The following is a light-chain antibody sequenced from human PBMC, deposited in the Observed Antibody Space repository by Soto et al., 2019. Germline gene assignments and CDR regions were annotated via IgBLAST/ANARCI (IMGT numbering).Light chain of an antibody. V-gene: IGKV3-11*01. CDR3: QQRLMT. CDR2: DAS. Sequence: EIVLTQSPATLSLSPGERATLSCRASQSVSSYLAWYQQKPGQAPRLLIYDASNRATGIPARFSGSGSGTEFTLTISSLQSEDFAFYYCQQRLMTFGQGTKVDIK. CDR1: QSVSSY. J-gene: IGKJ1*01.